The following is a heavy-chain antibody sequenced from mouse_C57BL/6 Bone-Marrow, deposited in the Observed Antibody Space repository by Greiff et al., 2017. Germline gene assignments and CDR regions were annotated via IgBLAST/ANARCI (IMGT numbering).Heavy chain of an antibody. CDR3: ARAPISKEGFAY. Sequence: QVQLQQPGAELVQPGASVKMSCKASGYTFPSYWITWVKQRPGQGLEWIGDIYPGSGSTNYNEKFKSKATLTVDTTSSTAYMQLSSLTSEDSAVYYCARAPISKEGFAYWGQGTLVTVSA. J-gene: IGHJ3*01. CDR1: GYTFPSYW. V-gene: IGHV1-55*01. CDR2: IYPGSGST.